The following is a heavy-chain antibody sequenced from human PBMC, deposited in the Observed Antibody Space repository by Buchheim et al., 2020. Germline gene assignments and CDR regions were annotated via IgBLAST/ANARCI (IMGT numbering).Heavy chain of an antibody. J-gene: IGHJ6*02. CDR2: IWYDGSNK. CDR1: GFTFSSYG. D-gene: IGHD3-22*01. Sequence: QVQLVESGGGVVQPGRSLRLSCAASGFTFSSYGMHWVRQAPGKGLEWVAVIWYDGSNKYYADSVKGRFTISRDNSTNTRYLQMNSLRAEDTAVYYCARASYYYVSSGYYLSYYGMDVWGQGTT. V-gene: IGHV3-33*01. CDR3: ARASYYYVSSGYYLSYYGMDV.